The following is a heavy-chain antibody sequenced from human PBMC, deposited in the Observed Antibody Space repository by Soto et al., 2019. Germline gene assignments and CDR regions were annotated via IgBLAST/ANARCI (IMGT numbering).Heavy chain of an antibody. J-gene: IGHJ4*02. D-gene: IGHD3-9*01. CDR3: ARHLLTFDWVLHHPDYHAY. CDR2: IYYSGST. Sequence: GLLRPSPRKGVEWIGSIYYSGSTYHNPSLKSRVTISVDTSKNQFSLKLSSVTAADTAVYYCARHLLTFDWVLHHPDYHAYWTQGTPVTVSS. V-gene: IGHV4-39*01.